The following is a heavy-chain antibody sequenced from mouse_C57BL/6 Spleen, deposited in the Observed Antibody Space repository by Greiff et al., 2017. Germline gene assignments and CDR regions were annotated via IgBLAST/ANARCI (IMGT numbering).Heavy chain of an antibody. D-gene: IGHD1-1*01. Sequence: VQLQQSGPELVKPGASVKISCKASGYTFTDYYMNWVKQSHGKSLEWIGDINPNNGGTSYNQKFKGKATLTVDKSSSTAYMELRSLTSEDAAVYYCARSGYGSSYYAMDYWGQGTSVTVAS. J-gene: IGHJ4*01. V-gene: IGHV1-26*01. CDR1: GYTFTDYY. CDR2: INPNNGGT. CDR3: ARSGYGSSYYAMDY.